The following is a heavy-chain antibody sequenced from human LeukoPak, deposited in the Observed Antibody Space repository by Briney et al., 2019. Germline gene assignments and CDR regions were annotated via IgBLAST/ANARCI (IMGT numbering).Heavy chain of an antibody. CDR3: VRLNTVTPFDY. J-gene: IGHJ4*02. CDR2: INSDGSSR. CDR1: GFTFSSYW. V-gene: IGHV3-74*01. D-gene: IGHD4-17*01. Sequence: PGGSLRLSCAASGFTFSSYWMHWVRQAPGKGLVWVSRINSDGSSRDHADPVKGRFTISRDNAKNTVYLQMNSLRDEDTAVYYCVRLNTVTPFDYWGQGTLVTVSS.